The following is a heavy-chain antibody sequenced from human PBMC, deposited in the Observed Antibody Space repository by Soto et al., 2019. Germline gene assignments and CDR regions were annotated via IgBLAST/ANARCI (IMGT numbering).Heavy chain of an antibody. D-gene: IGHD4-4*01. Sequence: QVQLQESGPGLVKPSETLSLTCSVSGGSISNYYWSWIRQPAGERLEWIGRINSSGSTNQNPSLKSRLSMSVDPSRNQFSMRLYFVTAADTAVYYCAREGLTTGSGVDVWGQGTTVTVSS. CDR2: INSSGST. J-gene: IGHJ6*02. V-gene: IGHV4-4*07. CDR1: GGSISNYY. CDR3: AREGLTTGSGVDV.